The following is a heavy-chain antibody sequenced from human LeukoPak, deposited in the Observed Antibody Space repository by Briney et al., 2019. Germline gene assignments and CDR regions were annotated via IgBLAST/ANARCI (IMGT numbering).Heavy chain of an antibody. V-gene: IGHV1-69*13. Sequence: GASVKVSCKASGGTFSSYAISWVRQAPGQGLEWMGGIIPIFGTANYAQKFQGRVTITADESTSTAYVELSSLRSEDTAVYHCARDNYGDCDRTANYYYGMDVWGQGTTVTVSS. D-gene: IGHD4-17*01. J-gene: IGHJ6*02. CDR2: IIPIFGTA. CDR3: ARDNYGDCDRTANYYYGMDV. CDR1: GGTFSSYA.